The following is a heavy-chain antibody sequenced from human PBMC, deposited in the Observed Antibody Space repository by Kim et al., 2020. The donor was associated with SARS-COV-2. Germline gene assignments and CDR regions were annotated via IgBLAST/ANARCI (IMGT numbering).Heavy chain of an antibody. J-gene: IGHJ4*02. Sequence: GGSLRLSCEASGFIFGRYTMNWVRQAPGKGLEWVSSLSSNSAYVYYADSLAGRLSISRDNARDTLFLQMDRLRAEDTGVYYCVREARYSRLSSGDYYDYWGKGTLFTVSS. D-gene: IGHD6-19*01. V-gene: IGHV3-21*03. CDR1: GFIFGRYT. CDR2: LSSNSAYV. CDR3: VREARYSRLSSGDYYDY.